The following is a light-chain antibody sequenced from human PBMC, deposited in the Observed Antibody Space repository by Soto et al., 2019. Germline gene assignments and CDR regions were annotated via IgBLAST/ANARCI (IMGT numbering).Light chain of an antibody. Sequence: IQMTQSPSTLSASVGDRVAITCRASQSIGIWLAWYQQKPGKAPRFLIYKASPLESGVPSRFSGSGSGTEFTLTISSLQPEDFGSYYCQQYKDYSWTFGQGTKVEIK. CDR2: KAS. J-gene: IGKJ1*01. CDR3: QQYKDYSWT. V-gene: IGKV1-5*03. CDR1: QSIGIW.